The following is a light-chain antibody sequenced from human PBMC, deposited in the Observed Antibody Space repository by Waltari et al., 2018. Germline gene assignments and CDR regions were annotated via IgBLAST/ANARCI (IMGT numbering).Light chain of an antibody. Sequence: AIRITQSPSSLSASTGDRVTITCRASQVISSYLAWYQQKPGKAPKLLIYAASTLQSGVPSRFSGSGYGTDFTLTISCLQSEDFATYYCQQYYSYPHFGQGTRLEIK. CDR2: AAS. CDR3: QQYYSYPH. CDR1: QVISSY. V-gene: IGKV1-8*01. J-gene: IGKJ5*01.